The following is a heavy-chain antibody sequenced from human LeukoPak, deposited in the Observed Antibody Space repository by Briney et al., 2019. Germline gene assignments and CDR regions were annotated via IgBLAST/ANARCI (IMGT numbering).Heavy chain of an antibody. D-gene: IGHD5-12*01. CDR2: ISSSSSYT. J-gene: IGHJ4*02. CDR1: GFTFSDYY. CDR3: ARVADGYSGHDSIDY. Sequence: PGGSLRLSCAASGFTFSDYYMSWIRQAPGKGLEWVSYISSSSSYTNYADSVKGRFTISRDNAKNSLYLQMNSLRAEDTAVYYCARVADGYSGHDSIDYWGQGTLVTVSS. V-gene: IGHV3-11*06.